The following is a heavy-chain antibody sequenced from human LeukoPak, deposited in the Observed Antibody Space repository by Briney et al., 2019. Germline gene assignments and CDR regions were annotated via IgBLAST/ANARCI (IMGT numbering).Heavy chain of an antibody. CDR3: ARDAYSSSWYPVGAFDI. D-gene: IGHD6-13*01. CDR1: GGSISSYY. CDR2: IYYSGST. Sequence: SETLSLTCTVSGGSISSYYWSWIRQPPGKGLEWIGYIYYSGSTNYNPSLKSRVTISVDTSKNQFSLKLSSVTAADTAVYCCARDAYSSSWYPVGAFDIWGQGTMVTVSS. J-gene: IGHJ3*02. V-gene: IGHV4-59*01.